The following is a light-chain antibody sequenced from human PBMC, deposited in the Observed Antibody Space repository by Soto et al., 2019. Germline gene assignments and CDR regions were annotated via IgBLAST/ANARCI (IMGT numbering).Light chain of an antibody. CDR2: KAS. V-gene: IGKV1-5*03. Sequence: DIQMTQSPSTLSASVGDRVTITCRASQSISSWLAWYQQKPVKAPKLLIYKASSLESGVPSRFSGSGSGTEFTLTISSLQPDDFATYYCQQYNSYSTITFGQGTRLEIK. CDR1: QSISSW. CDR3: QQYNSYSTIT. J-gene: IGKJ5*01.